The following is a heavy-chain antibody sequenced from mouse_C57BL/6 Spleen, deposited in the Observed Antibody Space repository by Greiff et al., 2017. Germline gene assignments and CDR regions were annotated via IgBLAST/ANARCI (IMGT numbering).Heavy chain of an antibody. Sequence: QVQLKQPGAELVMPGASVKLSCKASGYTFTSYWMHWVKQRPGQGLEWIGEIDPSDSYTNYNQKFKGKSTLTVDKSSSTAYMQLSSLTSEDSAVYYCARSDSNYGYFDVWGTGTTVTVSS. V-gene: IGHV1-69*01. D-gene: IGHD2-5*01. CDR2: IDPSDSYT. CDR1: GYTFTSYW. CDR3: ARSDSNYGYFDV. J-gene: IGHJ1*03.